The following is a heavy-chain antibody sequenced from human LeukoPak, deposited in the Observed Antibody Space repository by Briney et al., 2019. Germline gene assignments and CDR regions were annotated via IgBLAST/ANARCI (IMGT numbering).Heavy chain of an antibody. Sequence: GESLKISCKGFGYSFTSYWIGWVRQMPGKGLEWMGIIYPGDSDTRYSPSFQGQVTISADKSISTAYLQWSSLKASDTAMYYCARGSSWYSYYYYMDVWGKGTTVTVSS. CDR3: ARGSSWYSYYYYMDV. D-gene: IGHD6-13*01. CDR1: GYSFTSYW. V-gene: IGHV5-51*01. CDR2: IYPGDSDT. J-gene: IGHJ6*03.